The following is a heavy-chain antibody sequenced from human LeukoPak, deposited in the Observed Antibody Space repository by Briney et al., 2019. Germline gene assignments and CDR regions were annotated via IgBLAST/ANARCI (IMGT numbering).Heavy chain of an antibody. V-gene: IGHV5-51*01. J-gene: IGHJ6*04. Sequence: GESLKISCKSSGYSFTSYWIGWVRQMPGKGLEWMGIIYPGDSDTRYSPSFQGQVTISADKSISTAYLQWSSLKASDTAMYYCARTRYYYGSGNYYGMDVWGKGTTVTVSS. CDR2: IYPGDSDT. CDR1: GYSFTSYW. D-gene: IGHD3-10*01. CDR3: ARTRYYYGSGNYYGMDV.